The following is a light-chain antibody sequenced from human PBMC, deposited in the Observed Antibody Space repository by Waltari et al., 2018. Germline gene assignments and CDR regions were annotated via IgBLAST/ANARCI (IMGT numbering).Light chain of an antibody. CDR3: QQYDGEVVT. CDR2: GTS. Sequence: ELVLTQSPGTLSLSSGARATLSCRASLSVTSISLTRYQQKFGQAPRLLIYGTSSRGTGIPDRFSGSGSGTDFTVTISELEPKEFAVYVCQQYDGEVVTFGGGTKVEI. V-gene: IGKV3-20*01. J-gene: IGKJ4*01. CDR1: LSVTSIS.